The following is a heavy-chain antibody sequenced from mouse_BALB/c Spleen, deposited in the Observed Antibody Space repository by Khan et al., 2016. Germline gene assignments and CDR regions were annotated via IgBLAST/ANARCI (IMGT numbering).Heavy chain of an antibody. Sequence: QVQLKQSGPGLVQPSQSLSITCTVSGFSLTHYGVHWVSQSPGKGLEWLGVVWSGGSTDYNAAFISRLSISKDNSKSKVFVKMNSLQAADTAIYSCATNGWYDVYFGVWGSGSTFTVSS. J-gene: IGHJ1*01. CDR1: GFSLTHYG. D-gene: IGHD2-14*01. CDR2: VWSGGST. CDR3: ATNGWYDVYFGV. V-gene: IGHV2-4-1*01.